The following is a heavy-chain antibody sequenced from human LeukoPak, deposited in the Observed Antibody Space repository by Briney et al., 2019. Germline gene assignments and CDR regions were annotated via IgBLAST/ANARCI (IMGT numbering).Heavy chain of an antibody. V-gene: IGHV3-33*05. Sequence: PGGSLRLSCAASGFIFSHYGMHWVRQAPGKGLEWVAVIQNDASTENFADSVKGRFTISRDNSKNTVFLQMNSLRVEDTAVYYCARDSDWAFDYWGQGSLVTVSS. D-gene: IGHD3-9*01. J-gene: IGHJ4*02. CDR3: ARDSDWAFDY. CDR2: IQNDASTE. CDR1: GFIFSHYG.